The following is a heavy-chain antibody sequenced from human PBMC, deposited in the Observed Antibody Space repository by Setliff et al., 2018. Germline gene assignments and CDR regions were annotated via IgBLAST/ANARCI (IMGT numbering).Heavy chain of an antibody. CDR3: VRRELQLRRYFDF. CDR1: GFTFDSHA. D-gene: IGHD1-7*01. CDR2: ISASGGGT. J-gene: IGHJ6*04. Sequence: GGSLRLSCAASGFTFDSHAMAWVRQAPGKGLEWVSGISASGGGTYYPDSVKGRFSISRDNSKNMLYLEVNSLRAEDTAVYYCVRRELQLRRYFDFWGKGTTVTVSS. V-gene: IGHV3-23*01.